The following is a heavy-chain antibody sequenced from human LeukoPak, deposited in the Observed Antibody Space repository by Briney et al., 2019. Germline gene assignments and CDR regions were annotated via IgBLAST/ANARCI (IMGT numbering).Heavy chain of an antibody. J-gene: IGHJ5*02. Sequence: GVSVKVSCKASGYTFTSYGISWVRQAPGQGLEWMGWISAYNGNTNYAQKLQGRVTMTTDTSTSTAYMELRSLRSDDTAVYYCASGSSSWYGGWFDPWGQGTLATVSS. CDR2: ISAYNGNT. V-gene: IGHV1-18*01. D-gene: IGHD6-13*01. CDR3: ASGSSSWYGGWFDP. CDR1: GYTFTSYG.